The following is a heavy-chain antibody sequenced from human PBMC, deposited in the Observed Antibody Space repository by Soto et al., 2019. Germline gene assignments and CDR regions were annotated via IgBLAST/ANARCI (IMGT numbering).Heavy chain of an antibody. Sequence: QVQLQESGPGLVKPSETLSLTCTVSGGSISSYYWSWIRQPPGKGLEWIGYIYYSGSTNYIPSLKSRVTISVDTSKNQFSLKLSSVSAADTAVYYWARERALLYWGQGNLVTVSS. CDR3: ARERALLY. CDR2: IYYSGST. J-gene: IGHJ4*02. CDR1: GGSISSYY. V-gene: IGHV4-59*01.